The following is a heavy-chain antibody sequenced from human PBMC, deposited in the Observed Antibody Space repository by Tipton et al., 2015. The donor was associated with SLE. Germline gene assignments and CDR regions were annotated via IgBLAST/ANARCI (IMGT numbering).Heavy chain of an antibody. CDR3: ARVSHTISAFDI. J-gene: IGHJ3*02. CDR1: GGSISSYY. Sequence: TLSLTCTVSGGSISSYYWSWIRQPAGKGLEWIGRIYTSGSTNYNPSLKSRVTISVDTSKNQFSLKLSSVTAADTAVYYCARVSHTISAFDIWGQGTMVTVSS. CDR2: IYTSGST. D-gene: IGHD5-12*01. V-gene: IGHV4-4*07.